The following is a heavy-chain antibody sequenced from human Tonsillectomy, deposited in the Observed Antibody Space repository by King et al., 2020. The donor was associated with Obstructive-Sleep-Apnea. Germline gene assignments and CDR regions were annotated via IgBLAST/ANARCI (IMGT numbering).Heavy chain of an antibody. CDR1: GGSLSGYY. J-gene: IGHJ4*02. CDR3: ARGRHYGSVSYALLRY. D-gene: IGHD3-10*01. Sequence: VQLQQWGAGLLKPSETLSLTCAVYGGSLSGYYWNWIRQPPGKGLEWIGEINHSGSTNYNPSLKSRVTILVDTFKNQFSLELSPVTAADTAVYYCARGRHYGSVSYALLRYWGQGTLVTVSS. CDR2: INHSGST. V-gene: IGHV4-34*01.